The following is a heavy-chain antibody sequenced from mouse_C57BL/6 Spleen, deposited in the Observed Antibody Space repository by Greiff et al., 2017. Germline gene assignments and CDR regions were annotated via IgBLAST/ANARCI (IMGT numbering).Heavy chain of an antibody. CDR2: INPSTGGT. CDR3: ARSNYYGSSYVDYYAMDY. CDR1: GYSFTGYY. J-gene: IGHJ4*01. Sequence: VQLQQSGPELVKPGASVKISCKASGYSFTGYYMNWVKQSPEKSLEWIGEINPSTGGTTYNQKFKAKATLTVDKSSSTAYMQLKSLTSEDSAVYYCARSNYYGSSYVDYYAMDYWGQGTSVTVSS. V-gene: IGHV1-42*01. D-gene: IGHD1-1*01.